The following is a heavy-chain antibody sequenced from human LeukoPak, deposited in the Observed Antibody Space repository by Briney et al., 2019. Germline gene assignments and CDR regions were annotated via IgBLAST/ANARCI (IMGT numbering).Heavy chain of an antibody. J-gene: IGHJ4*02. D-gene: IGHD6-6*01. V-gene: IGHV3-21*01. Sequence: GGSLRLSCAASGFTFSSYSMNWVRQAPGKGLEWVSSISSSSSYIYYADSVKGQFTISRDNAKNSLYLQMNSLRAEDTAVYYCARLAARGYYFDYWGQGTLATVSS. CDR3: ARLAARGYYFDY. CDR2: ISSSSSYI. CDR1: GFTFSSYS.